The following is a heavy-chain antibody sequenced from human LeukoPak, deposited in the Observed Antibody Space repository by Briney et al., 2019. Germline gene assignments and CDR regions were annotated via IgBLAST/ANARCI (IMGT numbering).Heavy chain of an antibody. J-gene: IGHJ4*02. CDR1: GFTFSSYS. D-gene: IGHD6-6*01. Sequence: GGSLRLSCAASGFTFSSYSMNWVRQAPGKGLEWVSSISSSSSYIYYADSVKGRFTISRDNAKNSLYLQMNNLRAEDTAVYYCARGPIAARLNYWGQGTLVTVSS. CDR2: ISSSSSYI. CDR3: ARGPIAARLNY. V-gene: IGHV3-21*01.